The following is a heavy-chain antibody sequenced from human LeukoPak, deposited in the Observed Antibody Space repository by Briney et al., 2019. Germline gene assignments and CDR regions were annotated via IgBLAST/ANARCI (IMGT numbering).Heavy chain of an antibody. Sequence: ASVKVSCKASGYTFTSYGISWVRQAPGQGLEWMGWISAYNGNTNYAQKLQGRVTMTTDTSTSTAYMELRSLRSDDTAVYYCARGKDCSSTSCYDGIDYFDYWGQGTLVTVPS. D-gene: IGHD2-2*01. V-gene: IGHV1-18*01. J-gene: IGHJ4*02. CDR3: ARGKDCSSTSCYDGIDYFDY. CDR1: GYTFTSYG. CDR2: ISAYNGNT.